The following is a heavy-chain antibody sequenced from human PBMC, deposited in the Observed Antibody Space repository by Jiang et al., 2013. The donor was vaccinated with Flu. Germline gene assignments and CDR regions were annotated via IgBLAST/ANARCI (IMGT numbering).Heavy chain of an antibody. D-gene: IGHD2-2*01. CDR3: ARVICSSTSCYEDDYYYYGMDV. CDR2: IYYSGST. Sequence: HPGKGLEWIGYIYYSGSTYYNPSLKSRVTISVDTSKNQFSLKLSSVTAADTAVYYCARVICSSTSCYEDDYYYYGMDVWGQGTTVTVSS. V-gene: IGHV4-31*02. J-gene: IGHJ6*02.